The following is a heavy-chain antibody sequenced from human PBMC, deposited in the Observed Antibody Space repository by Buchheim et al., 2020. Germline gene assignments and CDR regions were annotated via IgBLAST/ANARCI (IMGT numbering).Heavy chain of an antibody. V-gene: IGHV3-7*01. D-gene: IGHD2-21*01. J-gene: IGHJ5*02. Sequence: EVQLVESGGGLVQPGGSLRLSCAVSGFTFSSYWMSWVRQAPGKGLEWVANMDKDGSEKYYADSVRGRFTISRDNGKNSLYLHMNNLRAEDTAVYHCARVLWGFPLDAWGQGTL. CDR3: ARVLWGFPLDA. CDR1: GFTFSSYW. CDR2: MDKDGSEK.